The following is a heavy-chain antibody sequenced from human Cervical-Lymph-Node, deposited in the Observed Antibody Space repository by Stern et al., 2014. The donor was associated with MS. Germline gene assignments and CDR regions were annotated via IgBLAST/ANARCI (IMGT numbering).Heavy chain of an antibody. V-gene: IGHV4-4*08. CDR2: IYSSGGT. CDR1: GGSISSYY. D-gene: IGHD6-19*01. CDR3: VTQHSNGWFAFDI. Sequence: QVQLQESGPGLVKSSETLSLTCTVSGGSISSYYWSWIRQPPGKGLEWIGYIYSSGGTNYNPSFKSRVSLSGEPSKNQFSLKLNSVTAADTAMYYCVTQHSNGWFAFDIWGQGTMVTVSS. J-gene: IGHJ3*02.